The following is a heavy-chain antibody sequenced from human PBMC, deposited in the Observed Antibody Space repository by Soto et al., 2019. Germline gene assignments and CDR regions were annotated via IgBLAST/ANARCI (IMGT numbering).Heavy chain of an antibody. CDR3: TAYCSDTNCSKRGFDP. CDR1: GFTFSDFA. D-gene: IGHD2-2*01. CDR2: IRTKASSYAT. J-gene: IGHJ5*02. V-gene: IGHV3-73*01. Sequence: GGSLRLSCAASGFTFSDFAIHWVRQASGKGLEWVGRIRTKASSYATAYAASVKGRFTISRDDSKNTAYLQMNSLKTEDTAVYSCTAYCSDTNCSKRGFDPWGQGTLVTVSS.